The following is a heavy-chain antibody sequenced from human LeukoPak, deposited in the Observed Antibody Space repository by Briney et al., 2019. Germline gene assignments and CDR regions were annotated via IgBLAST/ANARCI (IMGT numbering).Heavy chain of an antibody. CDR1: GFSFSSYA. J-gene: IGHJ4*02. V-gene: IGHV3-23*01. CDR3: ARGRSNQGERLYYFDY. Sequence: GGSLRLSCATSGFSFSSYAMSWVRQAPGKGLEWVSTISGGGSNTYYADSVKGRFTISRDNSKNTLYLQMSSLRAEDTAVYYCARGRSNQGERLYYFDYWGQGTLVTVSS. CDR2: ISGGGSNT. D-gene: IGHD2/OR15-2a*01.